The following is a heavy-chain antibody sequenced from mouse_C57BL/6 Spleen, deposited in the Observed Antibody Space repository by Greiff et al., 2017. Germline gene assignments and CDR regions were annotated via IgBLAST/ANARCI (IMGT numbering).Heavy chain of an antibody. J-gene: IGHJ2*01. CDR3: ARSHYDYALHFDY. Sequence: EVKLVESGGGLVQPGGSLSLSCAASGFTFTDYYMSWVRQPPGKALEWLGFIRNKANGYTTEYSASVKGRFTISRDNSQSILYLQMNALRAEDSATYYCARSHYDYALHFDYWGQGTTLTVSS. CDR2: IRNKANGYTT. CDR1: GFTFTDYY. D-gene: IGHD2-4*01. V-gene: IGHV7-3*01.